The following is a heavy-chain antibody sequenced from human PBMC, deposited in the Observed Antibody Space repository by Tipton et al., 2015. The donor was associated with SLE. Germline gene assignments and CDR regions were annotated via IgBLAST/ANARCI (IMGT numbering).Heavy chain of an antibody. J-gene: IGHJ4*02. D-gene: IGHD5-18*01. CDR2: IYYSGST. CDR3: AREGSYGPPDY. Sequence: TLSLTCAVSGGSISSSNWWSWVRQPPGKGLEWIGYIYYSGSTYYNPSLKSRVTISVDTSKNQFSLKLSSVTAADTAVYYCAREGSYGPPDYWGQGTLVTVSS. CDR1: GGSISSSNW. V-gene: IGHV4-4*02.